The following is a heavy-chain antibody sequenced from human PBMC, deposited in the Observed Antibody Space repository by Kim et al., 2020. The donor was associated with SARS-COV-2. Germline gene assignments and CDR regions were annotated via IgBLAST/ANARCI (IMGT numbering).Heavy chain of an antibody. Sequence: SETLSLTCTVSGGSISSSSYYWGWIRQPPGKGLEWIGSIYYSGSTYYNPSLKSRVTISVDTSKNQFSLKLSSVTAADTAVYYCARHSAGDSSDYDSSGEVDYWGQGTLVTVSS. V-gene: IGHV4-39*01. J-gene: IGHJ4*02. CDR3: ARHSAGDSSDYDSSGEVDY. CDR1: GGSISSSSYY. CDR2: IYYSGST. D-gene: IGHD3-22*01.